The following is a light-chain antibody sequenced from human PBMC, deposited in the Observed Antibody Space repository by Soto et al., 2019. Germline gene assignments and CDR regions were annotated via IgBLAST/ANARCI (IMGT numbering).Light chain of an antibody. Sequence: EIVLTQSPGTLSLSPGERATLSCRASQSVSNNYLAWYQQKPGQAPRLLIYGASSRATGIPDRFSGSGSGTDFTLAISRLEPEDFAVYYCQQYGSSPLVTFGPGTKVDI. CDR3: QQYGSSPLVT. CDR2: GAS. J-gene: IGKJ3*01. CDR1: QSVSNNY. V-gene: IGKV3-20*01.